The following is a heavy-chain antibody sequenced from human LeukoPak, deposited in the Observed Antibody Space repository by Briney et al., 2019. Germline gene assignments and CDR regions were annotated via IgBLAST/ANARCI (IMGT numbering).Heavy chain of an antibody. CDR3: ARVPRYGSGFPYYYGLDV. D-gene: IGHD3-10*01. V-gene: IGHV3-48*03. Sequence: SGGSLRLSCAASGFTLRRYEMKWVPQAPRGGLGWGSYISSRGNTIYNADSVKGRFTISRDNAKNSLYLQMNSLGAEDTAIYYCARVPRYGSGFPYYYGLDVWGQGTTVTVSS. CDR2: ISSRGNTI. CDR1: GFTLRRYE. J-gene: IGHJ6*02.